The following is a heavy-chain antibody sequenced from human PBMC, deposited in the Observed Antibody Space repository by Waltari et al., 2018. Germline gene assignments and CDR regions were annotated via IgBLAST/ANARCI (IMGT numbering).Heavy chain of an antibody. D-gene: IGHD3-16*01. V-gene: IGHV3-20*04. CDR3: ARDISYGGFDY. CDR2: LTWNGGTT. Sequence: EVYLVESGGTVVRPGGSLRLSCTTSGFTFDNHGMNWVRQAPGKGRGWVSGLTWNGGTTFYADSVKGRFTVSRDNAKNSLYLQMNSLTAEDTALYYCARDISYGGFDYWGQGTLVTVSS. J-gene: IGHJ4*02. CDR1: GFTFDNHG.